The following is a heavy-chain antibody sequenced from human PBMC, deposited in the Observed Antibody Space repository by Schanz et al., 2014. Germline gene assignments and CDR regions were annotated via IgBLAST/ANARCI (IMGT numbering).Heavy chain of an antibody. V-gene: IGHV3-7*01. Sequence: EVQLVESGGGLVQPGESLRVSCAASGFTFSNYWMSWVRQAPGKGLEWVANIRQEGSEKYYVDSVKGRFTVSRDDAKNSLYLQMNSLRVEDTAVYYCARDWSGDYGSGSYCPSWGQGTLVTVSS. J-gene: IGHJ1*01. CDR3: ARDWSGDYGSGSYCPS. D-gene: IGHD3-10*01. CDR1: GFTFSNYW. CDR2: IRQEGSEK.